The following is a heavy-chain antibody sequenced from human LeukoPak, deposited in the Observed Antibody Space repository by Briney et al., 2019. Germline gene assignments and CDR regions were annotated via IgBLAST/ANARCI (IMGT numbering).Heavy chain of an antibody. V-gene: IGHV3-30*18. CDR2: ISYDGSNK. D-gene: IGHD6-13*01. Sequence: GGSLRLSCAASGFTFSSYGMHWVRQAPGKGLEWVAVISYDGSNKYYADSVKGRFTISRDNSKNTLYLQMNSLRAEDTAVYYCAKAPGYGSSWYFDYWGQGTLVTVSS. CDR3: AKAPGYGSSWYFDY. J-gene: IGHJ4*02. CDR1: GFTFSSYG.